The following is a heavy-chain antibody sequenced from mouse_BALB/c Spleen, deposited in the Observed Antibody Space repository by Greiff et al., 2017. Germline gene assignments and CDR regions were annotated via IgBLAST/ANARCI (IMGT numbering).Heavy chain of an antibody. V-gene: IGHV14-3*02. CDR3: ARSGTPGAMDY. J-gene: IGHJ4*01. CDR2: IDPANGNT. D-gene: IGHD2-14*01. CDR1: GFNIKDTY. Sequence: EVKLQESGAELVKPGASVKLSCTASGFNIKDTYMHWVKQRPEQGLEWIGRIDPANGNTKYDPKFQGKATITADTSSNTAYLQLSSLTSEDTAVYYCARSGTPGAMDYWGQGTSVTVSS.